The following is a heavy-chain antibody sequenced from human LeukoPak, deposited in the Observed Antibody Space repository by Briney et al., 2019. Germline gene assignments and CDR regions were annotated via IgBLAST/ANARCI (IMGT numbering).Heavy chain of an antibody. J-gene: IGHJ5*02. CDR2: IIPILGIA. D-gene: IGHD1-20*01. CDR3: ARARRYGWFDP. V-gene: IGHV1-69*04. CDR1: GGTFSSYA. Sequence: GASVKVSCKASGGTFSSYAISWVRQAPGQGLEWMGRIIPILGIANYAQKFQGRVTITADKSTSTAYMELSSLRSEDTAVYYCARARRYGWFDPWGQGTLVTVSS.